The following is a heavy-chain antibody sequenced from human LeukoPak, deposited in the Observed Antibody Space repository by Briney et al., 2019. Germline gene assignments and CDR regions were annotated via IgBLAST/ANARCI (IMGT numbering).Heavy chain of an antibody. CDR3: ARIVVVTGYFQH. CDR2: IYYSGST. Sequence: PSETLSLTCTVSGGSISSGGYYWSWIRQPPGKGLEWIGYIYYSGSTYYNPSLKSRVTISVDTSKNQFSLKLSSVTAADTAVYYCARIVVVTGYFQHWGQGTLVTVSS. D-gene: IGHD2-21*01. J-gene: IGHJ1*01. CDR1: GGSISSGGYY. V-gene: IGHV4-30-4*08.